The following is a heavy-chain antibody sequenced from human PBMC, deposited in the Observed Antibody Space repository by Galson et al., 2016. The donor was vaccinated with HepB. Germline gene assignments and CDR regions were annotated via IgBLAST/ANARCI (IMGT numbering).Heavy chain of an antibody. CDR3: ARPGSFYSDHHEAYDV. V-gene: IGHV4-38-2*01. CDR1: GDSIRGDSY. CDR2: SDYSGTT. D-gene: IGHD4-17*01. Sequence: SETLSLTCSVSGDSIRGDSYWGWIRQPPGKGLEWIGCSDYSGTTQYNPSLKGRVTMSVDTSKNQFSLTLTSVTAADTAVYYCARPGSFYSDHHEAYDVWGQGAAVIVSS. J-gene: IGHJ3*01.